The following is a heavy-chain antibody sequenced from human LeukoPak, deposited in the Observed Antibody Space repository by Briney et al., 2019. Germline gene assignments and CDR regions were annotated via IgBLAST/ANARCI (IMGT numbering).Heavy chain of an antibody. J-gene: IGHJ4*02. CDR1: GGSFSGYY. V-gene: IGHV4-34*01. D-gene: IGHD2-21*02. CDR3: ATAEYCGGDCYADY. Sequence: SETLSLTCAVYGGSFSGYYRSWIRQPPGKGLEWIGEINHSGSTNYNPSLKSRVTISVDTSKNQFSLKLSSVTAADTAVYYCATAEYCGGDCYADYWGQGTLVTVSS. CDR2: INHSGST.